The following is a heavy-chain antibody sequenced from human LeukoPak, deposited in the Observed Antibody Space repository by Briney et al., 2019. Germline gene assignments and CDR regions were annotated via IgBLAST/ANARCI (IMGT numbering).Heavy chain of an antibody. Sequence: ASVKVSCKASGYTFNNYGISWVRQAPGQGLEWMGWVTSYNGDANYAQKFQGRVTMSTDTSTSTAYMELRSLRFDDTAIYYCAKDWHILTGRNCFDPWGQGTLVTVSS. V-gene: IGHV1-18*01. J-gene: IGHJ5*02. CDR1: GYTFNNYG. D-gene: IGHD3-9*01. CDR2: VTSYNGDA. CDR3: AKDWHILTGRNCFDP.